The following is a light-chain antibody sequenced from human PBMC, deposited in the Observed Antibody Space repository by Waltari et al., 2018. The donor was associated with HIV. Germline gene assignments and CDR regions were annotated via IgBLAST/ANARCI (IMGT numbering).Light chain of an antibody. CDR2: GAS. J-gene: IGKJ2*01. V-gene: IGKV1-39*01. CDR3: QQTFSNPYS. Sequence: DIQMTQSPSSLSASVGDKVTITCRASQRVNSYLNWYQQKPGKAPKLLIYGASSLQSGAPSRFSGSGSGTDFTLTISSLQPEDFATYYCQQTFSNPYSFGQGTMVDMK. CDR1: QRVNSY.